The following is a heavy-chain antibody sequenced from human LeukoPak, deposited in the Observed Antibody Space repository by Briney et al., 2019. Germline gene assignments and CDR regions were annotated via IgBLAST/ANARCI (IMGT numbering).Heavy chain of an antibody. CDR3: AREKTYYYDSSGSDAFDI. V-gene: IGHV1-69*13. D-gene: IGHD3-22*01. J-gene: IGHJ3*02. Sequence: SVKVSCKASGGTFSSYAISWVRQAPGQGLEWMGGIIPIFGTANYAQKFQGRVTITADESTSTAYMELSSLRSEDTAVYYCAREKTYYYDSSGSDAFDIWGQGTMVTVSS. CDR1: GGTFSSYA. CDR2: IIPIFGTA.